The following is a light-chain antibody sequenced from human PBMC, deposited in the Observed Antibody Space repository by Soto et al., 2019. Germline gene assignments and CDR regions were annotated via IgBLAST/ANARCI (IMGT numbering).Light chain of an antibody. J-gene: IGKJ1*01. CDR2: GTS. Sequence: VLSQSPGRLSLSPGERATLSCRASQSVPSTYFAWYQQKSGQPPRLLISGTSNRATGIPDRFSGSGSGRDFILTISRLEPEDFAVYFCQQFGNSPWTFGQGTKVDIK. CDR1: QSVPSTY. CDR3: QQFGNSPWT. V-gene: IGKV3-20*01.